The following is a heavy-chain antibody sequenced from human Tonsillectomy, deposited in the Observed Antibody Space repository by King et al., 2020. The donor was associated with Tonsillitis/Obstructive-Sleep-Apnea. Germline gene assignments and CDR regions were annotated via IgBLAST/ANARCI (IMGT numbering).Heavy chain of an antibody. J-gene: IGHJ4*02. D-gene: IGHD5-12*01. V-gene: IGHV4-39*01. CDR3: ADLGYSGYDPFNY. CDR1: GGSISSSSYY. Sequence: QLQESCPGLVKPSETLSLTCTVSGGSISSSSYYWGLIRQPPGKGLEWIWRIDYSGSTYQKPSLKSLVTISLETSINQFSLKLNSVTAADTAVYYGADLGYSGYDPFNYWGQGTLVTVSS. CDR2: IDYSGST.